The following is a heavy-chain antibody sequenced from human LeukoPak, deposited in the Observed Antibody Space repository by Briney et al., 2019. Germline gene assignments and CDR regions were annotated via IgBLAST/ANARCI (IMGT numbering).Heavy chain of an antibody. CDR3: AKVGTKAGDY. Sequence: PGGSLRLSCAASGFTFGNYAMTWVRQTPGKGLEWISSISGSSWNTYFADSVMGRFTISRDNSKNTLYLQMNSLRAEDTAVYYCAKVGTKAGDYWGQGTLVTVSS. D-gene: IGHD3-10*01. V-gene: IGHV3-23*01. CDR2: ISGSSWNT. CDR1: GFTFGNYA. J-gene: IGHJ4*02.